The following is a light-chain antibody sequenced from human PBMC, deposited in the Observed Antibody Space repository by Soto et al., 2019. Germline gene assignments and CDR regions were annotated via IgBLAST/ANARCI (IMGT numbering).Light chain of an antibody. J-gene: IGKJ3*01. CDR3: QLYGGSPPRGT. V-gene: IGKV3-20*01. CDR1: QSVNDNH. Sequence: EVVLTQSPGTLSLSPGARATLSCRASQSVNDNHLAWYQQKGGQAPRLLIYGASTRATGVPERFSGSGFGKAYSLIINRLEPEDFALYYCQLYGGSPPRGTFGPVTTVEI. CDR2: GAS.